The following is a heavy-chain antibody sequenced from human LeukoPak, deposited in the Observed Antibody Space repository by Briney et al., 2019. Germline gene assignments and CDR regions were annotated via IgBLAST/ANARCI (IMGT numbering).Heavy chain of an antibody. CDR3: ARGFYSPAPTPNDAFDI. CDR1: GGSFSGYY. J-gene: IGHJ3*02. V-gene: IGHV4-34*01. D-gene: IGHD2-21*01. CDR2: INHSGST. Sequence: PSETLSLTCAVYGGSFSGYYWSWIRQPPGKGLEWIGEINHSGSTNYNPSLKSRVTISVDTSKNQFSLKLSSVTAADTAVYYCARGFYSPAPTPNDAFDIWGQGTMVTVSS.